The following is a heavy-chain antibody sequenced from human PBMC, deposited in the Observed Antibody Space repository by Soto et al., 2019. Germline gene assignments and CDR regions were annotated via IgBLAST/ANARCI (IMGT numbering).Heavy chain of an antibody. CDR1: GYTFTGYY. CDR2: INPNSGGT. V-gene: IGHV1-2*04. J-gene: IGHJ3*02. Sequence: ASVKVSCKASGYTFTGYYMHWVRQAPGQGLEWMGWINPNSGGTNYAQKFQGWVTMTRDTSISTAYMELSRLRSDDTAVYYCARHHHDLGIAVAGRPGGAFDIWGQGTMVTVSS. CDR3: ARHHHDLGIAVAGRPGGAFDI. D-gene: IGHD6-19*01.